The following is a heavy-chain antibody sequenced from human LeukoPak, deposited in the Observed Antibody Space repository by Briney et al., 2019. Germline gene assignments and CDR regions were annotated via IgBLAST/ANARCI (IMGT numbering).Heavy chain of an antibody. CDR1: GGSFSGYY. D-gene: IGHD6-19*01. CDR3: ARAVSGRFDY. CDR2: INHSGST. J-gene: IGHJ4*02. V-gene: IGHV4-34*01. Sequence: SETLSLTCAVYGGSFSGYYWSWIRQPPGKGLEWIGEINHSGSTNYNPSLKRRVTISVDTSKKQFSLKLSSRTAADTAIYYCARAVSGRFDYWGQGTLVTVSS.